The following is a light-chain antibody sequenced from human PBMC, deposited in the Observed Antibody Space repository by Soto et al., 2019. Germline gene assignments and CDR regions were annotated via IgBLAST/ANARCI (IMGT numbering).Light chain of an antibody. CDR2: DAF. V-gene: IGKV1-33*01. J-gene: IGKJ4*01. CDR1: KSISRW. Sequence: IQKTHTPSTLHASVGDRGTITCRASKSISRWLAWYPQKPGKAPKLLIYDAFNLETGVPSRFSGSGSGTDFTFTICSLQPEDIATYYSQQYDNLPLSFGGGTRVDTK. CDR3: QQYDNLPLS.